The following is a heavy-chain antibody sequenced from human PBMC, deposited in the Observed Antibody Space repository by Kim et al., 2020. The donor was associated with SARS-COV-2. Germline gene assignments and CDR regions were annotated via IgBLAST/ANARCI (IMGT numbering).Heavy chain of an antibody. D-gene: IGHD6-13*01. J-gene: IGHJ6*02. CDR2: ISAYNGNT. V-gene: IGHV1-18*01. Sequence: ASVKVSCKASGYTFTSYGISWVRQAPGQGLEWMGWISAYNGNTNYAQKLQGRVTMTTDTSTSTAYMELRSLRSDDTAVYYCASLTAAGNYYYYGMDVWGQGTTVTVSS. CDR1: GYTFTSYG. CDR3: ASLTAAGNYYYYGMDV.